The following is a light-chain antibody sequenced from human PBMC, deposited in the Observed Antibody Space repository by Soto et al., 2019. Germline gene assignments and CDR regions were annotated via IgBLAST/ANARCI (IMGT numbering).Light chain of an antibody. CDR3: QQYSDWPRT. V-gene: IGKV1-5*03. CDR1: QSIGIW. Sequence: DIHMTHSPSILSASFGDIVTITFRASQSIGIWVAWYQQKPGRSPNLLIHKSSHLESGVPSRFSGSGSGTEFTLPISRLQSEDFAIYYCQQYSDWPRTFGQGTKVDIK. J-gene: IGKJ1*01. CDR2: KSS.